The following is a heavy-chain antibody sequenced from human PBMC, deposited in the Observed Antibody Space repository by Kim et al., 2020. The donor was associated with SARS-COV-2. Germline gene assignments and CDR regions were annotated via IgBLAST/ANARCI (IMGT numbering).Heavy chain of an antibody. CDR3: ARVNGGYYYYYYGMDV. V-gene: IGHV4-59*01. D-gene: IGHD2-15*01. J-gene: IGHJ6*02. Sequence: SLKRQVTISVDTSKNQFSLTLSSVTAADTAVYYCARVNGGYYYYYYGMDVWGQGTTVTVSS.